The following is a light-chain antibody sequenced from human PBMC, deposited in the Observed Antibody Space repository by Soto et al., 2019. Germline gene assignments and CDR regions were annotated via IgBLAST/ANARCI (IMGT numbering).Light chain of an antibody. CDR1: SSNIGSNS. J-gene: IGLJ2*01. CDR3: AAWDDSLNGEVV. Sequence: QPVLTQPPSASGTPGQRLTISCSGSSSNIGSNSVNWYQQLPGTAPKLLIYSTNQRPSGVPDRFSGSKSDTSASLAISGLQSEDEADYYCAAWDDSLNGEVVFGGGTKLTVL. V-gene: IGLV1-44*01. CDR2: STN.